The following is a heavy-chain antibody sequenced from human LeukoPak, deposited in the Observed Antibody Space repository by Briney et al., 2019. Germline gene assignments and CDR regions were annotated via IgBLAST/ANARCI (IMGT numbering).Heavy chain of an antibody. CDR3: TSLAMIRGVIPFDY. CDR1: EFTFSNYA. D-gene: IGHD3-10*01. V-gene: IGHV3-15*01. Sequence: GGSLRLSCAASEFTFSNYAMNWVRQAPGKGLEWVGRIKSKTDSGTTDYAAPVKGRFTISRDDSKNTLYLQMNSLKTEDTAVYYCTSLAMIRGVIPFDYWGQGTLVTVSS. CDR2: IKSKTDSGTT. J-gene: IGHJ4*02.